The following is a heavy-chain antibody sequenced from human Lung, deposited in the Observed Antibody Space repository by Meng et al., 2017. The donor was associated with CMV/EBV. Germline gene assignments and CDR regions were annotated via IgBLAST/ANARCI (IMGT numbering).Heavy chain of an antibody. J-gene: IGHJ4*02. CDR3: ARVTEYGGNCFDS. CDR2: VYHSGYT. V-gene: IGHV4-4*02. Sequence: VSGTSISTSNWWSWVRQPPGKGLEWIGEVYHSGYTNYNPSLKSRVTMSVDRSKNQFSLRLSSVTAADTAIYYCARVTEYGGNCFDSWGQGTLVTVSS. CDR1: GTSISTSNW. D-gene: IGHD4/OR15-4a*01.